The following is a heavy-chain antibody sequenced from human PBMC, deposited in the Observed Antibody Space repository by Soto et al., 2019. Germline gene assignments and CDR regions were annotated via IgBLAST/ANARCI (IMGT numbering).Heavy chain of an antibody. J-gene: IGHJ6*02. D-gene: IGHD3-10*01. CDR1: GFTFSSYG. V-gene: IGHV3-30*18. CDR2: ISYDGSNK. Sequence: QVQLVESGGGVVQPGRSLRLSCAASGFTFSSYGMHWVRQAPGKGLEWVAVISYDGSNKYYADSVKGRFTISRDNSKNALHLQMNSLRAEDTAVYYCAKDRGPTYYSYGMAVWGHGTTVTVSS. CDR3: AKDRGPTYYSYGMAV.